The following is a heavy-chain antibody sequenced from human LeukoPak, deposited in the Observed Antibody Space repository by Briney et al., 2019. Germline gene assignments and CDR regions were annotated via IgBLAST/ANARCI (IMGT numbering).Heavy chain of an antibody. CDR2: ISSSSSYI. J-gene: IGHJ4*02. Sequence: PGGSLRLSCVASGFTFGKYWMSWVRQAPGKGLEWVSSISSSSSYIYYADSAKGRFTISRDNAKNSLYLQMNSLRAEDTAVYSCARETTWGQGTLVTVSS. V-gene: IGHV3-21*01. CDR3: ARETT. CDR1: GFTFGKYW. D-gene: IGHD1-7*01.